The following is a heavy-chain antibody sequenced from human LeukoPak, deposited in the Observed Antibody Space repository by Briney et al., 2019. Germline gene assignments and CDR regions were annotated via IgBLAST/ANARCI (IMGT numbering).Heavy chain of an antibody. J-gene: IGHJ4*01. V-gene: IGHV3-53*01. CDR2: IYSGGCT. CDR3: ARNFALDY. Sequence: PGGSLRLSCAASGFTVSSNYMTWVRQALGKGLEWVSVIYSGGCTYYADSVKGRFTISRDNSKNTLFLQMNSLRAEDTAVYYCARNFALDYRGRGTLVTVS. CDR1: GFTVSSNY.